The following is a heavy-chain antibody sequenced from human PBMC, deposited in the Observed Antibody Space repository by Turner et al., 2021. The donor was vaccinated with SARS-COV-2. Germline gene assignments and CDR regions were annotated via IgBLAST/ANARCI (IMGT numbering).Heavy chain of an antibody. Sequence: EVQLVESAGGLVKSGGSLRLSCAASGFTFSSYSMNWVRQAEGKGLEWVSSISSSSSYIYDADSVKGRFTISRDNAKNSLYLQMNSLRAEDTAVYYCARDHRPVVVPAAKRAGSYYYGMDVWGQGTTVTVSS. CDR1: GFTFSSYS. CDR3: ARDHRPVVVPAAKRAGSYYYGMDV. J-gene: IGHJ6*02. V-gene: IGHV3-21*01. CDR2: ISSSSSYI. D-gene: IGHD2-2*01.